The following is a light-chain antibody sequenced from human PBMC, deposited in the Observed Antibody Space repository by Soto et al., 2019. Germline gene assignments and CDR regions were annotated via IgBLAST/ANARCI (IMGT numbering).Light chain of an antibody. CDR3: QQYNSYSPWT. V-gene: IGKV1-5*03. CDR2: RAS. CDR1: QSISSW. J-gene: IGKJ1*01. Sequence: DIQMTQSPSTLSASVGDRVTITCRASQSISSWLAWYQQKPGKAPKLLIYRASSVESGVPSRFSGSGSGTEFTLTISSLQPDDFATYDCQQYNSYSPWTFGQGTKVEIK.